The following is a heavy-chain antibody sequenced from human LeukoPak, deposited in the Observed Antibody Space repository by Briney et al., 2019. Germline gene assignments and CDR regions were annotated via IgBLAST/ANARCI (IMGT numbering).Heavy chain of an antibody. J-gene: IGHJ3*02. Sequence: GGSLRLSCAASGFTFSSYGMHWVRQAPGKGLEWVAVISYDGSNKYYADSVKGRFTISRDNSKNALYLQMNSLRAEDTAVYYCANLAAVAGRDDAFDIWGQGTMVTVSS. CDR2: ISYDGSNK. V-gene: IGHV3-30*18. CDR3: ANLAAVAGRDDAFDI. D-gene: IGHD6-19*01. CDR1: GFTFSSYG.